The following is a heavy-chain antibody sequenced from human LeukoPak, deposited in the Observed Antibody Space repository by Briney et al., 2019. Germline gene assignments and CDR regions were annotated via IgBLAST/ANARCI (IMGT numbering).Heavy chain of an antibody. D-gene: IGHD2-15*01. J-gene: IGHJ6*03. CDR1: GFTFSSYS. Sequence: GGSLRLSCAASGFTFSSYSMNWVRQAPGKGLEWVSSISSSSSYIYYADSVKGRFTISRDNAKNSLYLQMNSLRAEDTAVYYCERDGGPGYCSGGSCYNYYYYMDVWGKGTTVTVSS. CDR3: ERDGGPGYCSGGSCYNYYYYMDV. V-gene: IGHV3-21*01. CDR2: ISSSSSYI.